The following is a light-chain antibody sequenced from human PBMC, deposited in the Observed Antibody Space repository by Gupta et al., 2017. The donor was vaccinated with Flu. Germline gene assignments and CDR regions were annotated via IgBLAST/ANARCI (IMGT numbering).Light chain of an antibody. V-gene: IGKV3-11*01. CDR2: DAS. J-gene: IGKJ4*01. CDR1: QSVSSY. Sequence: EIVLTQSPATVSLSTGERATLSCRASQSVSSYLAWYQQKPGQAPRLLIYDASNRATGIPARFSGSGFGTDFTLTISSLEPEDLAVYYCQQRSNWPLTFGGGTKVEIK. CDR3: QQRSNWPLT.